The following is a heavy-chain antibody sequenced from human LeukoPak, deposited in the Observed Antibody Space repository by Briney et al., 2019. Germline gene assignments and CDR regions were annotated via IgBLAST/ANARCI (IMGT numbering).Heavy chain of an antibody. V-gene: IGHV3-7*01. CDR2: IKRDGSEK. J-gene: IGHJ4*02. Sequence: PGGSLRLSCAASGFTFSSYWMSWVRQAPGKGLEWVANIKRDGSEKHYVDSVKGRFTISRDNAKNSLYLQMNSLRVEDTAVYYCAREGMRRHFDYWGQGTLVTVSS. CDR3: AREGMRRHFDY. D-gene: IGHD6-13*01. CDR1: GFTFSSYW.